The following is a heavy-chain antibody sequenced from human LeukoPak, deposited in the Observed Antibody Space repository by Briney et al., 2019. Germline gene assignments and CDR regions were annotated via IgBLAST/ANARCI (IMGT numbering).Heavy chain of an antibody. CDR1: GFTFSSYA. D-gene: IGHD6-13*01. CDR3: ARDLAAAGHYGMGV. CDR2: ISYDGSNK. V-gene: IGHV3-30-3*01. Sequence: GGSLRLSCAASGFTFSSYAMHWVRQAPGKGLEWVAVISYDGSNKYYADSVKGRFTISRDNSKNTLYLQMNSLRAEDTAVYYCARDLAAAGHYGMGVWGQGTTVTVSS. J-gene: IGHJ6*02.